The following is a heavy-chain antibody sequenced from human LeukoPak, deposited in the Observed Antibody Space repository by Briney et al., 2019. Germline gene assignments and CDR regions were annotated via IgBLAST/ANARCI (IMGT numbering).Heavy chain of an antibody. CDR2: IFYSGST. D-gene: IGHD4-17*01. V-gene: IGHV4-59*08. Sequence: SETLSLTCTVSGGSISSYYWGWIRQPPGKGLEWMGFIFYSGSTNYNPSFRGRFTISVDTSKNQFSLKLSSVTPAAPAVYYLGAGDYGDYGGVDYWGQGTLVTVSS. CDR1: GGSISSYY. J-gene: IGHJ4*02. CDR3: GAGDYGDYGGVDY.